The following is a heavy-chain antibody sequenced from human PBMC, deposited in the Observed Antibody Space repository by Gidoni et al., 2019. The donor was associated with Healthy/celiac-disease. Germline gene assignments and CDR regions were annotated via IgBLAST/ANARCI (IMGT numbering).Heavy chain of an antibody. J-gene: IGHJ5*02. D-gene: IGHD6-19*01. Sequence: QLQLQESGPGLVKPSETLSLTCPVAGGSFCSSISDWGWIRQPPGKGLEWIGSIYYRGSTSYNPSLKSRVTISVDTSKNQFSLKLSSVTAADTAVYYCARHKDSGWYGWFDPWGQGTLVTVSS. CDR1: GGSFCSSISD. CDR2: IYYRGST. V-gene: IGHV4-39*01. CDR3: ARHKDSGWYGWFDP.